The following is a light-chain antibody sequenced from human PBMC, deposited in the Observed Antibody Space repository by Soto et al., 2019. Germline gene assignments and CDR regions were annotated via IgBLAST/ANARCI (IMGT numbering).Light chain of an antibody. J-gene: IGLJ1*01. Sequence: QSVLTQPASVSGSPGQSMTISWTGTSSDVGRYNYVSWYQQYPGRAPKLIIYEVTNRPSGVSDRFSGSKSGNVASLTISGLQAADEADYYCGSYTSTYVRIFGTGTKV. V-gene: IGLV2-14*01. CDR3: GSYTSTYVRI. CDR1: SSDVGRYNY. CDR2: EVT.